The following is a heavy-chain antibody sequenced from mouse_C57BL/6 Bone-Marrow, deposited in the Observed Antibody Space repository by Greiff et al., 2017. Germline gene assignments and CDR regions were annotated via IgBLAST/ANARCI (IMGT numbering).Heavy chain of an antibody. Sequence: VQLQQPGTELVKPGASVKLSCKASGYTFTSYWMHWVKQRPGQGLEWIGNINPSNGCTNYNEKFKSKATLTVDKSSSTAYMQLSSLTSEDSAVYYCARLRYSNRYFDVWGTGTTVTVSS. D-gene: IGHD2-5*01. V-gene: IGHV1-53*01. J-gene: IGHJ1*03. CDR2: INPSNGCT. CDR1: GYTFTSYW. CDR3: ARLRYSNRYFDV.